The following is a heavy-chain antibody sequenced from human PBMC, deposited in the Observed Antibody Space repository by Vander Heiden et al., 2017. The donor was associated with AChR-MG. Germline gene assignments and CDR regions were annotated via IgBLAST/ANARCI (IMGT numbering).Heavy chain of an antibody. J-gene: IGHJ4*01. CDR1: GGSFRGYY. CDR2: INHSVST. Sequence: QVQLQQWGAGLLKPSETLSLTCDVYGGSFRGYYWSWIRQPPGKGLEWSGEINHSVSTNCYSSRKSRGTRSVEVSKHQFALKLSPVTAADTAGCYCAIVDSSGWYDYW. D-gene: IGHD6-19*01. CDR3: AIVDSSGWYDY. V-gene: IGHV4-34*01.